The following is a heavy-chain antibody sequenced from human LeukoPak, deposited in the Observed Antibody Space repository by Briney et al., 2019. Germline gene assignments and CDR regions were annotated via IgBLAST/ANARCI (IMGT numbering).Heavy chain of an antibody. Sequence: PGGSLRLSCAASGFTFSSYAMHWVRQAPGKGLEWVAVISYDGSNKYYADSVKGRFTISRDNSKNTLYLQMNSLRAEDTAVYYCARRYCSGGSCYSFRGDWFDPWGQGTLATVSS. V-gene: IGHV3-30-3*01. CDR2: ISYDGSNK. J-gene: IGHJ5*02. CDR3: ARRYCSGGSCYSFRGDWFDP. D-gene: IGHD2-15*01. CDR1: GFTFSSYA.